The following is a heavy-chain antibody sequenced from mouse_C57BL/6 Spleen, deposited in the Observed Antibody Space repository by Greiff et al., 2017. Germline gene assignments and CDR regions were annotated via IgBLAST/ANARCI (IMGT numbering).Heavy chain of an antibody. CDR1: GYTFTDYE. D-gene: IGHD2-5*01. CDR2: IDPETGGT. CDR3: TRPYYSNYPFAY. Sequence: VQLQQSGAELVRPGASVTLSCKASGYTFTDYEMHWVKQTPVHGLEWIGAIDPETGGTAYNQKFKGKAILTADKSSSTAYMELRSLTSEDSAVYYCTRPYYSNYPFAYWGQGTLVTVSA. V-gene: IGHV1-15*01. J-gene: IGHJ3*01.